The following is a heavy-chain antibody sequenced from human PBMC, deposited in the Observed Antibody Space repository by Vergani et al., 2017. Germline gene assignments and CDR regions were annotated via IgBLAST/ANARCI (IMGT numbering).Heavy chain of an antibody. V-gene: IGHV2-5*02. CDR3: AHRQGGYAYFDY. CDR2: IYWDDDK. J-gene: IGHJ4*02. D-gene: IGHD5-12*01. CDR1: GFSLSTSGVG. Sequence: QITLKESGPTLVKPTQTLTLTCTFSGFSLSTSGVGVGWIRQPPGKALEWLALIYWDDDKRYSPSLKSRLTITKDTSKNQVVLTMTNMDPVDTSTYYCAHRQGGYAYFDYWGQGTLVTVSS.